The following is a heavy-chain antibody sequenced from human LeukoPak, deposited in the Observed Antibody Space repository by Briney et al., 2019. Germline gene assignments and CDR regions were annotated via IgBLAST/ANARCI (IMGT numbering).Heavy chain of an antibody. CDR3: TRYTAAAGSPFDY. J-gene: IGHJ4*02. CDR2: IRSKANSYAT. V-gene: IGHV3-73*01. D-gene: IGHD6-13*01. Sequence: GGSLRLSCAASGFTFSGSAMHWVRQASGKGLEWVGRIRSKANSYATAYAASVEGRFTISRDDSKNTAYLQMNSLKTEDTAVYYCTRYTAAAGSPFDYWGQGTLVTVSS. CDR1: GFTFSGSA.